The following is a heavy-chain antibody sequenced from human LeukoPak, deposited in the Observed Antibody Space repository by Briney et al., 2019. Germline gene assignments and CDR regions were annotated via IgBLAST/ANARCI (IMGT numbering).Heavy chain of an antibody. CDR1: GYTLTELS. CDR2: FEPEDGGR. CDR3: TAGRRYSLFDY. Sequence: ASVKVSCNCSGYTLTELSLHWVRQAPGKGLEWMGGFEPEDGGRLYAQNFQGRVTTTEDTSTDTAYMELSSLSSEDTAVYYCTAGRRYSLFDYWGQGTLVIVSS. V-gene: IGHV1-24*01. D-gene: IGHD5-18*01. J-gene: IGHJ4*02.